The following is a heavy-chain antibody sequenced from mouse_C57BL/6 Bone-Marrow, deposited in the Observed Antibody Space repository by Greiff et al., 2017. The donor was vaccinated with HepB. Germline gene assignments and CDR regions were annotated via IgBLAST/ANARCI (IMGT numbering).Heavy chain of an antibody. CDR2: IHPNSGST. J-gene: IGHJ4*01. D-gene: IGHD1-1*01. V-gene: IGHV1-64*01. CDR3: ARFPTVVATDYAMDY. CDR1: GYTFTSYW. Sequence: QVQLKQPGAELVKPGASVKLSCKASGYTFTSYWMHWVKQRPGQGLEWIGMIHPNSGSTNYNEKFKSKATLTVDKSSSTAYMQLSSLTSEDSAVYYCARFPTVVATDYAMDYWGQGTSVTVSS.